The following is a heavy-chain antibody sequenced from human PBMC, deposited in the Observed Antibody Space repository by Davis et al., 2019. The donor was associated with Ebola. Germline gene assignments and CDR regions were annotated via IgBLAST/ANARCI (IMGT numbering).Heavy chain of an antibody. J-gene: IGHJ5*02. CDR2: ISSSGNTI. CDR1: GFTFSDYY. Sequence: GGSLRLSCAASGFTFSDYYMSWIRQAPGKGLEWVSYISSSGNTIYYADSVKGRFTISRDNAKNSLYLQMNSLRAEDTAVYYCARTPRVVVPAAWGQGTLVTVSS. V-gene: IGHV3-11*01. CDR3: ARTPRVVVPAA. D-gene: IGHD2-2*01.